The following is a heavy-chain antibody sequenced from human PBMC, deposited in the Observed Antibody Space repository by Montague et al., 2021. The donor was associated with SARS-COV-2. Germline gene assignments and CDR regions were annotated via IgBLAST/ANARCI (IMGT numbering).Heavy chain of an antibody. CDR2: IYNSGTT. CDR1: GDSTSCPNCY. Sequence: SETLSLTCTVSGDSTSCPNCYWGWIRQAPGKRLDWIGTIYNSGTTYYNPSLKSRLTISIDTSKNQLSLKLTSVTAADTAVYYCARHRNYGDHSLDNWFHPWGQGTLVTVS. V-gene: IGHV4-39*01. CDR3: ARHRNYGDHSLDNWFHP. J-gene: IGHJ5*02. D-gene: IGHD4-17*01.